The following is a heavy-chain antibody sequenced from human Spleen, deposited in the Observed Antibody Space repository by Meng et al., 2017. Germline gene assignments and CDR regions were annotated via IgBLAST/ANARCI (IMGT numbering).Heavy chain of an antibody. V-gene: IGHV1-18*01. Sequence: QVHQVQSGAEGKKPGSPVKVSCKASGYTYTHYQMDWVRQAPGQGLEWMGWIHPSGNANYAQKFQGRVTMTTDTSTTTAYMELRSLRSDDSALYYCVKHSSDWSLDSWGQGTLVTVSS. D-gene: IGHD6-19*01. CDR3: VKHSSDWSLDS. J-gene: IGHJ4*02. CDR1: GYTYTHYQ. CDR2: IHPSGNA.